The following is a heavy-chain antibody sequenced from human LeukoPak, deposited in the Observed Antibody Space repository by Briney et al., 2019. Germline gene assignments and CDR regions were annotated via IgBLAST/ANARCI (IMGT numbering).Heavy chain of an antibody. CDR3: AKDSRPIAAAGNFDY. J-gene: IGHJ4*02. CDR2: IRYDGSNK. D-gene: IGHD6-13*01. CDR1: GFTFSSYG. V-gene: IGHV3-30*02. Sequence: PGGSLRLSCAASGFTFSSYGMHWVRQAPGKGLEWVAFIRYDGSNKYYADSVKGRFTISRDNSKNTLYLQMNSLRAEDTAVYYCAKDSRPIAAAGNFDYWGQGTLVTVSS.